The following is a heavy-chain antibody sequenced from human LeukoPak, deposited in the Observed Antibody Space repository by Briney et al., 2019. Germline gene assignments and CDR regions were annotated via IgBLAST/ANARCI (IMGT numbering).Heavy chain of an antibody. CDR3: ARGDPPAAAQEDYYYGMDV. J-gene: IGHJ6*02. CDR1: GFTFSSYE. CDR2: ISSSGSTI. Sequence: GGSLRLSCAASGFTFSSYEMNWVRQAPGKGLEWVSYISSSGSTIYYADSVKGRFTISRDNAKNSLYLQMNSLRAEDTAVYYCARGDPPAAAQEDYYYGMDVWGQGTTVTVSS. D-gene: IGHD6-13*01. V-gene: IGHV3-48*03.